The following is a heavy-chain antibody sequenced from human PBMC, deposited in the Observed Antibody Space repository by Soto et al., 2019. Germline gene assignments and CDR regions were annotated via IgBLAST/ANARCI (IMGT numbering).Heavy chain of an antibody. D-gene: IGHD3-22*01. J-gene: IGHJ5*02. CDR3: ARGWLPSPNLRFDP. Sequence: PSETLSPTFPVSGGSVSSRHYYWSWIRQPPGKGLQWIGYLYYSGSNNYNPSLKSRVTTSADASKNHFSLKLSSVTAADAAVYYCARGWLPSPNLRFDPWGQGILVTVSS. CDR1: GGSVSSRHYY. CDR2: LYYSGSN. V-gene: IGHV4-61*01.